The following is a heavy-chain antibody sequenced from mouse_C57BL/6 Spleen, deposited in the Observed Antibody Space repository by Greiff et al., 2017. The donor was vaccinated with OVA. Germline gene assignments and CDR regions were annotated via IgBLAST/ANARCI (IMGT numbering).Heavy chain of an antibody. J-gene: IGHJ2*01. CDR1: GYTSTSYW. CDR3: ARSIYYGNYVGLFDY. CDR2: IDPSDSET. Sequence: VQLQQPGAELVRPGSSVKLSCKASGYTSTSYWMHWVKQRPIQGLEWIGNIDPSDSETHYNQKFKDKATLTVDKSSSTAYMQLSSLTSEDSAVYYCARSIYYGNYVGLFDYWGQGTTLTVSS. V-gene: IGHV1-52*01. D-gene: IGHD2-1*01.